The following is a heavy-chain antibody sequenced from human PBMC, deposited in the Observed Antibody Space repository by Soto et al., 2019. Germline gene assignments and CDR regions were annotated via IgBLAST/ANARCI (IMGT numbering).Heavy chain of an antibody. V-gene: IGHV3-66*01. CDR1: GFTVSSNY. CDR3: ARDAVNPSWLDYGDYDPVTD. CDR2: IYSGGST. J-gene: IGHJ4*01. D-gene: IGHD4-17*01. Sequence: EVQLVESGGGLVQPGGSLRLSCAASGFTVSSNYMSWVRQAPGKGLEWVSVIYSGGSTYYADSVKGTFTISRDNSKNTLYLQINSLRAEDTAEYYCARDAVNPSWLDYGDYDPVTDWGHGTMVTVSS.